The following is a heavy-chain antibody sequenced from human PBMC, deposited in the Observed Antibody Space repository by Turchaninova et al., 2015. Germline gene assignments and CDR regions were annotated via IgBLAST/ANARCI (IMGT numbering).Heavy chain of an antibody. CDR2: IKQDGSGR. CDR1: GFTFRSYW. V-gene: IGHV3-7*03. D-gene: IGHD3-16*01. J-gene: IGHJ4*02. CDR3: ARGGAAPGEY. Sequence: EVQLVESGGGLVEPGGSLGLSCAASGFTFRSYWMPWVRQAPGKGREWVAHIKQDGSGRYYVDSVKGRFTISRDNAKNSLYLQMDTLSAEDTAVYYCARGGAAPGEYWGQGTLVTVSS.